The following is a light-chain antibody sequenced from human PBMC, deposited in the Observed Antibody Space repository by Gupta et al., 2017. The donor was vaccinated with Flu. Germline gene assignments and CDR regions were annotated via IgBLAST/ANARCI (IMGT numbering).Light chain of an antibody. Sequence: DIQLTQSPSSLSASLGDRVTITCRASQLISRYLNWYQQKPGKAPNLLTRSASSLQSGVPSRFRGSGSGTDFTLTISGLQPEDSATYYCQQRDSRPWTFGQGTKVEVK. CDR2: SAS. V-gene: IGKV1-39*01. CDR1: QLISRY. J-gene: IGKJ1*01. CDR3: QQRDSRPWT.